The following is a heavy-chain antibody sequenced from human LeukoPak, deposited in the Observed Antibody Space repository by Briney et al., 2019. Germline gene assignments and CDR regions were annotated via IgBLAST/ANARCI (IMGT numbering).Heavy chain of an antibody. J-gene: IGHJ4*02. CDR1: GFALSSHW. Sequence: GGSLRLSCAASGFALSSHWMTWVRQVPGRGPEWVANVNRDGSETYYLDSVKGRFTISRDNAKNSLYLQMNSLGAEDTAAYYCARPYDTRGYFPDYWGQGTLVTVSS. CDR2: VNRDGSET. CDR3: ARPYDTRGYFPDY. V-gene: IGHV3-7*01. D-gene: IGHD3-22*01.